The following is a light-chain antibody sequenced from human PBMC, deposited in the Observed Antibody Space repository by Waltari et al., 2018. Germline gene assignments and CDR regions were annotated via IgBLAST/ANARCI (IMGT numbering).Light chain of an antibody. V-gene: IGLV3-10*01. CDR1: ALSKKY. J-gene: IGLJ3*02. CDR3: YSTDFSGHDRM. Sequence: SYELTQPPSVSVSPGQTARITCSGDALSKKYAYWYQQKSGQAPVLVIYEDIKRPTGIPERVSGSSSGTTATLTISGAHVDDEADYYCYSTDFSGHDRMFGGGTKLTIL. CDR2: EDI.